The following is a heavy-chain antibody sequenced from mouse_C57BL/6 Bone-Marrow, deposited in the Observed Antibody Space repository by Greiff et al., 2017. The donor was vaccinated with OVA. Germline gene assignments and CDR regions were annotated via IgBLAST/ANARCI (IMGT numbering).Heavy chain of an antibody. J-gene: IGHJ3*01. CDR3: ARFPYDHAAWFAY. D-gene: IGHD2-12*01. CDR2: IDPSDSYT. Sequence: QVQLKQPGAELVKPGASVKLSCKASGYTFTSYWMQWVKQRPGQGLEWIGEIDPSDSYTNYNQKFKGKATLTVDTSSSTAYMQLRSLTSEDSAVYYCARFPYDHAAWFAYWGQGTLVTVSA. CDR1: GYTFTSYW. V-gene: IGHV1-50*01.